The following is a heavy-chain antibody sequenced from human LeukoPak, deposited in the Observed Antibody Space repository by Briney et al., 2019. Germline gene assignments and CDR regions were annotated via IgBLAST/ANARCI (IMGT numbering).Heavy chain of an antibody. D-gene: IGHD3-22*01. CDR2: IKQDGSEK. Sequence: GGSPRLSCAASGFTFSNAWMSWVRQAPGKGLEWVANIKQDGSEKYYVDSVKGRFTISRDNAKNSLYLQMNSLRAEDTAVYYCARSGPYPYYDSSGYYYGPGDYWAREPWSPSPQ. CDR3: ARSGPYPYYDSSGYYYGPGDY. J-gene: IGHJ4*02. V-gene: IGHV3-7*01. CDR1: GFTFSNAW.